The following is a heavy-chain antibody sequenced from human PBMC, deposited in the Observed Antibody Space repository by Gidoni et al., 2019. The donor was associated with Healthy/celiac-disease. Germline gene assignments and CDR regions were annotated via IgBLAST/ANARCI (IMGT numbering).Heavy chain of an antibody. CDR1: GLPFSSYA. CDR2: ISGSGGST. V-gene: IGHV3-23*04. J-gene: IGHJ4*02. D-gene: IGHD3-22*01. Sequence: EVQLEESGGGLVQPGGSLRLSCAASGLPFSSYAMSWVRQAPGKGLEWVSAISGSGGSTYYADSVKGRFTISRDNSKNTLYLQMNSLRVEDTAVYYCAKEGRVVVITYYFDYWGQGTLVTVSS. CDR3: AKEGRVVVITYYFDY.